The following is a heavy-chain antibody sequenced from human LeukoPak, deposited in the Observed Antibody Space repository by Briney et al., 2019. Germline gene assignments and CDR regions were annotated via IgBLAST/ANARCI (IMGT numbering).Heavy chain of an antibody. CDR1: GFTFSDYY. CDR2: ISSSSSYT. J-gene: IGHJ3*02. V-gene: IGHV3-11*06. Sequence: GGSLRLSCAASGFTFSDYYMSWIRQAPGKGLEWVSYISSSSSYTNYADSVKGRFTISRDNAKNSLYLQMNSLRAADTAVYYCARAAAGLSAFDIWGQGTMATVSS. CDR3: ARAAAGLSAFDI. D-gene: IGHD6-13*01.